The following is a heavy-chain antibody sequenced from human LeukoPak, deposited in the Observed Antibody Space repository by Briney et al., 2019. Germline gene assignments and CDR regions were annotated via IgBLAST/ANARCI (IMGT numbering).Heavy chain of an antibody. Sequence: ASLKISCKTSGNSFINYWIGWVRPVPGKGLGWMGIIYPGDSDTRDSPSFQGQVNISADKSISTAYLQWSSLKASDTAMYYCARGVVHTTLAPTSIDCWGQGPWSPSPQ. CDR3: ARGVVHTTLAPTSIDC. CDR1: GNSFINYW. D-gene: IGHD3-22*01. J-gene: IGHJ4*02. V-gene: IGHV5-51*01. CDR2: IYPGDSDT.